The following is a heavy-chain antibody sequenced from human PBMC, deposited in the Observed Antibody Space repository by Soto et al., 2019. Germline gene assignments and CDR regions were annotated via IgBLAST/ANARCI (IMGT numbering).Heavy chain of an antibody. CDR2: IYHTGST. D-gene: IGHD6-13*01. Sequence: QVQLQESGPGLVKPSETLSLTCTVSGGSVSSGSHYWSWIRQPPGKGLEWIGYIYHTGSTNYNPSLTSRVXXSXDXXKNQFALKLNSVPAADTAVYYCARGGSIAAAVVDSWGQGTLVTVSS. CDR1: GGSVSSGSHY. CDR3: ARGGSIAAAVVDS. J-gene: IGHJ5*01. V-gene: IGHV4-61*01.